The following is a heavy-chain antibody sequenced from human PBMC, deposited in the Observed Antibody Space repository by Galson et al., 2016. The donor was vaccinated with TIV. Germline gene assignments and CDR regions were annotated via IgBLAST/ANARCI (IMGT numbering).Heavy chain of an antibody. D-gene: IGHD2-15*01. CDR2: ILPISATA. Sequence: SVKVSCKASGGTFNNYVINWVRQAPGQGLEWMGGILPISATANYAQKFQGRVSITTDESTSTVYMELSSLRSEDTAVYFCARDIPCGGSCYFFDDWGQGTLVTVSS. CDR3: ARDIPCGGSCYFFDD. V-gene: IGHV1-69*05. J-gene: IGHJ4*02. CDR1: GGTFNNYV.